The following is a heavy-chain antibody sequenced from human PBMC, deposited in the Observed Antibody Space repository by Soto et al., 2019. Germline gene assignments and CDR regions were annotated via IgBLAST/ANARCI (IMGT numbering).Heavy chain of an antibody. V-gene: IGHV1-3*01. Sequence: GASVKVSCKASGYTFITYAVHWVRQAPGQRLEWMGRIDAGNGNTRYSQKFQGRVTITRDTSASTVYMELSSLNSEDTAVFYCARDRHYYDSSGSSYYFDYWGQGTLVTVPQ. CDR3: ARDRHYYDSSGSSYYFDY. D-gene: IGHD3-22*01. CDR1: GYTFITYA. J-gene: IGHJ4*02. CDR2: IDAGNGNT.